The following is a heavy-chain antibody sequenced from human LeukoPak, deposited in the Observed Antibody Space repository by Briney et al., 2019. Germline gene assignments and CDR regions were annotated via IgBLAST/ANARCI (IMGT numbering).Heavy chain of an antibody. Sequence: GGSLRLSCAASGFTFSSYSMSWVRQAPGKGLEWVSGISGSGDSTYYADSVKGRFTISRDNSKNTLYLQMNSLRAEDTAVYYCAKDRSDSSTWYAGSHWGQGTLVTVSS. CDR2: ISGSGDST. D-gene: IGHD6-13*01. J-gene: IGHJ4*02. CDR1: GFTFSSYS. CDR3: AKDRSDSSTWYAGSH. V-gene: IGHV3-23*01.